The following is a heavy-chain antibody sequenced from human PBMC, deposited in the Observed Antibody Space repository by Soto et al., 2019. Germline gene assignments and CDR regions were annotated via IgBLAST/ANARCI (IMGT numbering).Heavy chain of an antibody. CDR3: VRGIGYQLRIFDY. J-gene: IGHJ4*02. CDR2: IYYSGST. CDR1: GGSISSYY. D-gene: IGHD2-2*01. Sequence: SETLSLTCTVSGGSISSYYWSWIRQPPGKGLEWIGYIYYSGSTNYNPSLKSRVTISVDTSKNQFSLKLSSVTAADTAVYYCVRGIGYQLRIFDYWGQGTLVTVSS. V-gene: IGHV4-59*01.